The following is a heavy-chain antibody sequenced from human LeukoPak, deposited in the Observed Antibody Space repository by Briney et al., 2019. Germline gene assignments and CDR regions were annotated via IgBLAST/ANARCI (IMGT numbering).Heavy chain of an antibody. D-gene: IGHD3-22*01. CDR2: ISGSGDNT. J-gene: IGHJ4*02. V-gene: IGHV3-23*01. CDR3: AKGSYYDSSGSFYFDY. Sequence: PGGSLRLSCAASGFTFSSYAMSWVRQAPGKGLEWVSGISGSGDNTYYADSVKGRFTISRDNSKKTLYVQVNSLGTEDTAAYYCAKGSYYDSSGSFYFDYWGQGTLVTVSS. CDR1: GFTFSSYA.